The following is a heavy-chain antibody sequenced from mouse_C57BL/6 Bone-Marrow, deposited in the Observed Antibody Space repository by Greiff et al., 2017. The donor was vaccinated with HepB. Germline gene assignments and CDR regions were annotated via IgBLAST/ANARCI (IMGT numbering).Heavy chain of an antibody. Sequence: QVQLQQPGAELVRPGSSVKLSCKASGYTFTSYWMHWVKQRPIQGLEWIGNIDPSDSETHYNQKFKDKATLTVDKSSSTAYMQLSSLTSEDSAVYYCARSYDGSSSLFAYWGQGTLVTVSA. D-gene: IGHD1-1*01. CDR1: GYTFTSYW. CDR2: IDPSDSET. J-gene: IGHJ3*01. V-gene: IGHV1-52*01. CDR3: ARSYDGSSSLFAY.